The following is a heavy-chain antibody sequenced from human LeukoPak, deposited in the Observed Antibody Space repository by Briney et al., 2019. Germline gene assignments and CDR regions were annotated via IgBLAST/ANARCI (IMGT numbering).Heavy chain of an antibody. CDR2: ISSSSNYI. D-gene: IGHD1-26*01. CDR1: GFTFNTYS. J-gene: IGHJ3*02. CDR3: ARAPSGSRSAFDI. V-gene: IGHV3-21*01. Sequence: KPGGSLRLSCAASGFTFNTYSMNWVRQAPGKGLEWVSSISSSSNYIYYADSVKGRFTISRDNAKNSLYLQMNSLRAEDTAVYYCARAPSGSRSAFDIWGQGTMVTVSS.